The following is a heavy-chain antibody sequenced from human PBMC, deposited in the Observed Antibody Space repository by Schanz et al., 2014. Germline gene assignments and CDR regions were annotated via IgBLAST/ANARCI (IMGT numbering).Heavy chain of an antibody. Sequence: EVQLVESGGGLVKPGESLRLSCAASGFTFTNYAMTWVRQAPGKGLEWVANIKQDGSEKYYVDSVKGRFTISRDTPKNTLYVQMNSLRADDTAVYFCAKDTGYCHGGACYCFEYWGLGILVTVSS. J-gene: IGHJ4*02. CDR3: AKDTGYCHGGACYCFEY. CDR2: IKQDGSEK. CDR1: GFTFTNYA. D-gene: IGHD2-8*02. V-gene: IGHV3-7*04.